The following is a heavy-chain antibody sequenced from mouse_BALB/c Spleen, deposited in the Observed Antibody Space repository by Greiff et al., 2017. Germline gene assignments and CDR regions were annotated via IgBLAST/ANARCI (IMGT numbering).Heavy chain of an antibody. CDR2: INPNNGDT. CDR1: GYTFTDYY. D-gene: IGHD1-1*01. CDR3: ARLGFYYGSSYVGYFDV. Sequence: EVQLQQSGPELVKPGASVKMSCKASGYTFTDYYMKWVKQSHGKSLEWIGDINPNNGDTFYNQKFKGKATLTVDKSSSTAYMQLNSLTSEDSAVYYCARLGFYYGSSYVGYFDVWGAGTTVTVSS. V-gene: IGHV1-26*01. J-gene: IGHJ1*01.